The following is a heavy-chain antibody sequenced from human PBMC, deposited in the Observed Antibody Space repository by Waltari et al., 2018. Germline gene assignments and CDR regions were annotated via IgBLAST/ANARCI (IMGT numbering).Heavy chain of an antibody. Sequence: EVQLLESGGGLVQPGGSLRLSCAASGFTFSSYAMSWVRQAPGKGLEWVSAISGSGGSTYSGESGKGVLTISRDNSKNTLYLQMNSLRAEDTAVYYCAKFLQPRPMVVTPAHYYGMDVWGQGTTVTVSS. CDR3: AKFLQPRPMVVTPAHYYGMDV. D-gene: IGHD2-21*02. J-gene: IGHJ6*02. V-gene: IGHV3-23*01. CDR1: GFTFSSYA. CDR2: ISGSGGST.